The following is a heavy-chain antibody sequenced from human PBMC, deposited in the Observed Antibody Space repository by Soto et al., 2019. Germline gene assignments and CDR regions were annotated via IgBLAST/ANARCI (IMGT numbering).Heavy chain of an antibody. J-gene: IGHJ1*01. D-gene: IGHD2-8*01. V-gene: IGHV4-30-4*01. CDR1: GGSISSGDYY. Sequence: PSETLSLTCTVSGGSISSGDYYWSWIRQPPGKGLEWIGYIYYSGSTYYNPSLKSRVTISVDTSKNQFSLKLSSVTAADTAVYYCARGTSPQYFQHWGQGTLVTVSS. CDR3: ARGTSPQYFQH. CDR2: IYYSGST.